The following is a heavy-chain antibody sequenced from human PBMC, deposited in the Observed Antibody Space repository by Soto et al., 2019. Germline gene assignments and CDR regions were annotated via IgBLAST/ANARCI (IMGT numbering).Heavy chain of an antibody. Sequence: ASVKVSCKASGYTFTGYYMHWVRQAPGQGLEWMGWINPNSGGTNYAQKFQGRVTMTGDTSISTAYMELSRLRSDDTAVYYCATPLYCSSTSCYTDYYYYGMDVWGQGTTVTVSS. CDR1: GYTFTGYY. D-gene: IGHD2-2*02. CDR3: ATPLYCSSTSCYTDYYYYGMDV. CDR2: INPNSGGT. J-gene: IGHJ6*02. V-gene: IGHV1-2*02.